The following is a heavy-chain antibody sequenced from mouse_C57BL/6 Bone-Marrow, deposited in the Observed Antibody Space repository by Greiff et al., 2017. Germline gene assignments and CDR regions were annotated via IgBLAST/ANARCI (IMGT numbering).Heavy chain of an antibody. Sequence: EVKLMESGGGLVKPGGSLKLSCAASGFTFSDYGMHWVRQAPEKGLEWVAYISSGRSTIYYADTVKGRFTISRDNAKNTLFLQMTSLRSEDTAMYYCARLTTVVAMDYWGQGTSVTVSS. J-gene: IGHJ4*01. CDR1: GFTFSDYG. CDR3: ARLTTVVAMDY. V-gene: IGHV5-17*01. CDR2: ISSGRSTI. D-gene: IGHD1-1*01.